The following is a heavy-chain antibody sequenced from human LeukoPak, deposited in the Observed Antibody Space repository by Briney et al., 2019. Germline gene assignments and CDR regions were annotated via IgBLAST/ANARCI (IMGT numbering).Heavy chain of an antibody. CDR1: GGSISSFY. D-gene: IGHD5/OR15-5a*01. V-gene: IGHV4-59*01. CDR2: ISYSETT. CDR3: ARDKGLPQAFDI. Sequence: SETLTLTCTVSGGSISSFYWSWIRQPPGKGLEYIGYISYSETTSYNPSLKSRVTISIDTSKSQFSLKLTSVTAADTAVYYCARDKGLPQAFDIWGQGTMVTVSS. J-gene: IGHJ3*02.